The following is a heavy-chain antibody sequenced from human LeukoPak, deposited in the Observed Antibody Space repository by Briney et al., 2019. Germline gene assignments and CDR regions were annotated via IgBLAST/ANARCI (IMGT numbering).Heavy chain of an antibody. CDR1: GYTFTGYY. CDR2: INPNSGGT. V-gene: IGHV1-2*02. Sequence: ASVKVSCKASGYTFTGYYMHWVRQAPGQGLEWMGWINPNSGGTNYAQKFQGRVTMTRDTSISTAYMELSRLRSDDTAVYYCARDLLRYYYGSGSLPTCYGMDVWGQGTTVTVSS. CDR3: ARDLLRYYYGSGSLPTCYGMDV. J-gene: IGHJ6*02. D-gene: IGHD3-10*01.